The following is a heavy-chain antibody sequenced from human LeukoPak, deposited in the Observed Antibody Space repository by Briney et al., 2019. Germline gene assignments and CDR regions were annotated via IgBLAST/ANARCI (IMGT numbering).Heavy chain of an antibody. CDR2: IKQDGTEK. J-gene: IGHJ3*02. D-gene: IGHD3-16*01. Sequence: GGSLRLSCAASGFTFSSYWMSWVRQDPGKGLEWVGHIKQDGTEKYYVDSVKGRFTISRDNAKNSLYQQMNSLRVEDTAVYYCARHGGAFEICGQGTMVTVSS. CDR3: ARHGGAFEI. CDR1: GFTFSSYW. V-gene: IGHV3-7*01.